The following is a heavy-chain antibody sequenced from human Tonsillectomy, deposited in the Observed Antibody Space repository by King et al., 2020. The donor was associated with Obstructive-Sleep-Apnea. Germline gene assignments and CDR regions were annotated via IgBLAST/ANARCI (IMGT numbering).Heavy chain of an antibody. CDR1: CGSVSSGSYY. CDR3: ARDYYDSSGSHFDY. CDR2: IYYSGST. Sequence: VQLQESGPGLVKPSETLSLTCTVSCGSVSSGSYYWSWMRQPPGKGLEWIGYIYYSGSTNYNPSLNSRVTISVETSKNQFSLKLSSVTAADTAVYYCARDYYDSSGSHFDYWGQGTLVTVSS. J-gene: IGHJ4*02. V-gene: IGHV4-61*01. D-gene: IGHD3-22*01.